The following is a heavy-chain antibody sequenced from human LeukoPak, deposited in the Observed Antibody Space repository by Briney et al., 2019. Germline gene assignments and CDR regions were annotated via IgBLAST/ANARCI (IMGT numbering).Heavy chain of an antibody. Sequence: SETLSLTCTVSGGSISSYYRSWIRQPPGKGLEWIWYIYYSRSTNYNPTLKSRVTISVDTSKNQYSLKLSSVTAADTAVYYCARHGGYYDSSGSHAFDIWGQGTMVTVSS. J-gene: IGHJ3*02. CDR2: IYYSRST. V-gene: IGHV4-59*08. CDR1: GGSISSYY. CDR3: ARHGGYYDSSGSHAFDI. D-gene: IGHD3-22*01.